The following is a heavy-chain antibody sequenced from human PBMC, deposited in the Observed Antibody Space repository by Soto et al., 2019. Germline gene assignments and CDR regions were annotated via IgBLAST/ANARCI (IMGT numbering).Heavy chain of an antibody. V-gene: IGHV1-2*02. CDR2: INPNSGGT. CDR3: AREGGRIAAAGKAFYYYYGMDV. Sequence: AASVKVSCKASGYTFTGYYMHWVRQAPGQGLEWMGWINPNSGGTNYAQKFQGRVTMTRDTSISTAYMELSRLRSDDTAVYYCAREGGRIAAAGKAFYYYYGMDVWG. J-gene: IGHJ6*02. D-gene: IGHD6-13*01. CDR1: GYTFTGYY.